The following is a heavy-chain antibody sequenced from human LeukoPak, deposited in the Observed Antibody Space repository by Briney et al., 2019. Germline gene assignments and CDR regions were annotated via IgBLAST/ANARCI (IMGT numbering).Heavy chain of an antibody. CDR2: ISSSSTI. V-gene: IGHV3-48*04. CDR1: GFTFSSYS. J-gene: IGHJ3*02. Sequence: GGSLRLSCAASGFTFSSYSMNWVRQAPGKGLEWVSYISSSSTIYYADSVKGRFTISRDNAKNSLYLQMNSLRAEDTAVYYCARAIAVVAFDIWGQGTMVTVSS. D-gene: IGHD6-19*01. CDR3: ARAIAVVAFDI.